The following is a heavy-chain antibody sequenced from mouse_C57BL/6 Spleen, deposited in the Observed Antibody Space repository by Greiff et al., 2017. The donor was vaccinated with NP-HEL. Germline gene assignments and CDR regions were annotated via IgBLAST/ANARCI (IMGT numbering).Heavy chain of an antibody. Sequence: VQLQQSGPELVKPGASVQISCKASGYAFSSSWMNWVKQRPGKGLEWIGRIYPGDGDTTYNGKFKGKATLTADKSSSTAYMQRSSLTSEDSAVYFCARNYYGSSSYYFDYWGQGTTLTVSS. CDR1: GYAFSSSW. CDR3: ARNYYGSSSYYFDY. V-gene: IGHV1-82*01. J-gene: IGHJ2*01. CDR2: IYPGDGDT. D-gene: IGHD1-1*01.